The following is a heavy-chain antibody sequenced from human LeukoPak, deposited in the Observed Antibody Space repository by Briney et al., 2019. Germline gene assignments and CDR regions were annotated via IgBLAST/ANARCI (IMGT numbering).Heavy chain of an antibody. CDR1: GFTFRSYG. Sequence: GGSLRLSCAASGFTFRSYGMHWVRQAPGKGLEWVAFIRYDGSNKYYADSVKGRFSISRDNSKNTLYLQMNSLRADDTAVYYCAKDGGYYFDYWGQGTLVTVSS. V-gene: IGHV3-30*02. CDR2: IRYDGSNK. J-gene: IGHJ4*02. CDR3: AKDGGYYFDY.